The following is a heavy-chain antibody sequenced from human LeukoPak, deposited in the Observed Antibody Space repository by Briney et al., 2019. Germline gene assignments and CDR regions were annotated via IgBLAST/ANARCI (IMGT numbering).Heavy chain of an antibody. CDR1: GFTFSSYS. CDR2: ISSSSSYI. J-gene: IGHJ4*02. CDR3: ARVTEAPYYFDY. V-gene: IGHV3-21*01. Sequence: NPGGSLRLSCAASGFTFSSYSMNWVRQAPGKGLEWVSSISSSSSYIYYADSVKGRFTISRDNAKNSLYLQMNSLRAEDTAVYCCARVTEAPYYFDYWGQGTLVTVSS.